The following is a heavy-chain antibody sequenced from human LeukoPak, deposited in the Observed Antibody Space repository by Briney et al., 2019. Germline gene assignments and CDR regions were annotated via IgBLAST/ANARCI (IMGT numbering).Heavy chain of an antibody. CDR1: GGSISSGSYY. CDR3: ARIAMKQLVLFDYYYYMDV. CDR2: IYTSGST. D-gene: IGHD6-13*01. Sequence: SETLSLICTVSGGSISSGSYYWSWIRQPAGKGLEWIGRIYTSGSTNYNPSLKSRVTISVDTSKNQFSLKLSSMTAADTAVYYCARIAMKQLVLFDYYYYMDVWGKGTTVTVSS. J-gene: IGHJ6*03. V-gene: IGHV4-61*02.